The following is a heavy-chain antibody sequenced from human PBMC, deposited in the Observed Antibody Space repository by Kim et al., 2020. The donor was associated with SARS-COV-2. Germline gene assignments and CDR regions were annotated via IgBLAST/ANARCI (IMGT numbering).Heavy chain of an antibody. Sequence: ASVKVSCKASGYSFAAYGLQWVRQAPGQRLEWMGWINGGNGNTQYSQRFQGRVTITRDTSASTAYMELSSLTSEDTAVYYCARSGVAGVTVISHCHFWGQGTLVTVAS. CDR3: ARSGVAGVTVISHCHF. J-gene: IGHJ4*02. CDR1: GYSFAAYG. D-gene: IGHD5-18*01. V-gene: IGHV1-3*01. CDR2: INGGNGNT.